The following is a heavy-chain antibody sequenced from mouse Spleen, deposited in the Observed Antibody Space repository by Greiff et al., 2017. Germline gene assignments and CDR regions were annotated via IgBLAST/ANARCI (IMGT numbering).Heavy chain of an antibody. V-gene: IGHV1-76*01. Sequence: QVQLKESGAELVRPGASVKLSCKASGYTFTDYYINWVKQRPGQGLEWIARIYPGSGNTYYNEKFKGKATLTAEKSSSTAYMQLSSLTSEDSAVYFCARWDGSSYGYYAMDYWGQGTSVTVSS. D-gene: IGHD1-1*01. CDR3: ARWDGSSYGYYAMDY. CDR2: IYPGSGNT. CDR1: GYTFTDYY. J-gene: IGHJ4*01.